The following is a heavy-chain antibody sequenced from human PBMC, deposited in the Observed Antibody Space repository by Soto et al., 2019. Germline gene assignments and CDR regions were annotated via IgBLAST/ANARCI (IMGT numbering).Heavy chain of an antibody. V-gene: IGHV4-39*01. CDR1: GGSISSSAYY. CDR2: IYYGGDT. CDR3: ARVGGYSYGDFDY. J-gene: IGHJ4*02. D-gene: IGHD5-18*01. Sequence: SETLSLTCTVSGGSISSSAYYWGWIRQPPGKGLEWIGTIYYGGDTYYNPSLKSRVTISVDTSKSQFSLRLSSVAASDTAVYYCARVGGYSYGDFDYWGQGTLVTVSS.